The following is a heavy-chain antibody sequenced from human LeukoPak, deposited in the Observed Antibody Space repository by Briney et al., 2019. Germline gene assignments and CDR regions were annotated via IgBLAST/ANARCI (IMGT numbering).Heavy chain of an antibody. J-gene: IGHJ4*02. Sequence: GGSLRLSCAASGFTFSSYAMSWVRQAPGKGLEWVSAISGSGGSTYYADSVKGRFTISRDNSKNTLYLQMNSLRAEDTAVYYCAKDRYCSGGSCYSTGWGQGTLVTVSS. V-gene: IGHV3-23*01. CDR2: ISGSGGST. CDR1: GFTFSSYA. CDR3: AKDRYCSGGSCYSTG. D-gene: IGHD2-15*01.